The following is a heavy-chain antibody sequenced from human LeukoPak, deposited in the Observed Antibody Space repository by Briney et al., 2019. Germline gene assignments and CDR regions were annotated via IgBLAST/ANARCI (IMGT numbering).Heavy chain of an antibody. CDR2: IYCSGST. D-gene: IGHD2-2*01. J-gene: IGHJ3*02. V-gene: IGHV4-31*03. Sequence: PSETLSLTCTVSGGSISSGGYYWSWIRQHPGKGLEWIGYIYCSGSTYYNPSLKSRVTISVDTTKNQFSLKLSSVTAADTAVYYCARVVREGGSSRAFDIWGQGTMVTVSS. CDR3: ARVVREGGSSRAFDI. CDR1: GGSISSGGYY.